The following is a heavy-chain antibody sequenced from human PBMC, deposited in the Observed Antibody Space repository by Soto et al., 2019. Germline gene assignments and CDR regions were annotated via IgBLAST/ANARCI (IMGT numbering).Heavy chain of an antibody. CDR2: MNPNSGNT. V-gene: IGHV1-8*01. D-gene: IGHD2-15*01. Sequence: GASVKVSCKASGYTFTSYDINWVRQATGQGLEWMGWMNPNSGNTGYAQKFQGRVTMTRNTSISTAYMELSSLRSEDTAVYYCARGGYCSGGSCSTNPDFDYWGQGTLVTVPQ. CDR3: ARGGYCSGGSCSTNPDFDY. J-gene: IGHJ4*02. CDR1: GYTFTSYD.